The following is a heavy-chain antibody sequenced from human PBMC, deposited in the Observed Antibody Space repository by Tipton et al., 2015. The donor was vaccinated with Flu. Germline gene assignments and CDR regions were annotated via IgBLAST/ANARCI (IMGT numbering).Heavy chain of an antibody. D-gene: IGHD6-19*01. Sequence: TLSLTCSVSGGSISRSSSYWGWIRQPPGKGLEWIGSFYDGGSTYYNASLKSRVTISVDTSNSQFSLKLSFVTAADTAVYFCARGSGYSSAFEWGQGTKVTVPS. J-gene: IGHJ3*01. CDR1: GGSISRSSSY. CDR2: FYDGGST. CDR3: ARGSGYSSAFE. V-gene: IGHV4-39*07.